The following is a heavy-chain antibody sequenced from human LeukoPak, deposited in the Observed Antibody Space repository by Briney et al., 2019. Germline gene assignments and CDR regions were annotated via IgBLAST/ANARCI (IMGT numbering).Heavy chain of an antibody. CDR1: GGSISSSSYY. Sequence: PSETLSLTCTVSGGSISSSSYYWGWIRQPPGKGLEWIGSIYYSGSTYYNPSLKSRVTISVDTSKNQFSLKLSSVTAADTAVYYCAGDLGGRDRYSSSWYYFDYWAREPWSPSPQ. D-gene: IGHD6-13*01. V-gene: IGHV4-39*02. CDR3: AGDLGGRDRYSSSWYYFDY. CDR2: IYYSGST. J-gene: IGHJ4*02.